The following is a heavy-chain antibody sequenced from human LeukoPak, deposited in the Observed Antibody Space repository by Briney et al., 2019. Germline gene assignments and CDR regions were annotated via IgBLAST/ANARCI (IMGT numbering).Heavy chain of an antibody. V-gene: IGHV1-69*05. Sequence: SVKDSCKASGGTFSSYAISWVRQAPGQGLEWMGGIIPIFGTANYAQKFQGRVTITTDESTSTAYMELSSLRSEDTAVYYCAREPYGSGSYYNLLDYWGQGTLVTVSS. CDR3: AREPYGSGSYYNLLDY. CDR2: IIPIFGTA. D-gene: IGHD3-10*01. J-gene: IGHJ4*02. CDR1: GGTFSSYA.